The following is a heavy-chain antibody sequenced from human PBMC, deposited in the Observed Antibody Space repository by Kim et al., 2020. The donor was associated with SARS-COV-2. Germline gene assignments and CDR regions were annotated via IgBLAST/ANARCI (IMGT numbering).Heavy chain of an antibody. CDR2: ISSSSSYT. Sequence: GGSLRLSCAASGFTFSDYYMSWIRQAPGKGLEWVSYISSSSSYTNYADSVKGRFTISRDNAKNSLYLQMNSLRAEDTAVYYCARDGYGYDYDYYYGMDVWGQGTTVTVSS. V-gene: IGHV3-11*06. D-gene: IGHD5-12*01. J-gene: IGHJ6*02. CDR1: GFTFSDYY. CDR3: ARDGYGYDYDYYYGMDV.